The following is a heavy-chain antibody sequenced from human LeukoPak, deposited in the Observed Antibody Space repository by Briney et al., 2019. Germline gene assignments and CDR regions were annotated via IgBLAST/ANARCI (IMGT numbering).Heavy chain of an antibody. CDR1: GGSFSGYY. J-gene: IGHJ4*02. Sequence: SETLSLTCAVYGGSFSGYYWSWIRQPPGKGLEWIGEINHSGSTNYNPSLKSRVTISVDTSKNQFSLKLSSVTAADTAVYYCARTYSSSGFDYWGQGTLVTVSS. CDR3: ARTYSSSGFDY. CDR2: INHSGST. D-gene: IGHD6-6*01. V-gene: IGHV4-34*01.